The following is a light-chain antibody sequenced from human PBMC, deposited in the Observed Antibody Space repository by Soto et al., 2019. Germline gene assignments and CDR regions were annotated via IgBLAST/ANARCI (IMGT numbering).Light chain of an antibody. CDR1: SSNIGGNT. V-gene: IGLV1-44*01. Sequence: QPVLTQPPSASGTPGQRVTISCSGSSSNIGGNTVNWYQQLPGTAPKLLIFGNNQRPSGVPDRFSGSKSGTSASLAISGLQSEDEADYYCASWDDSLSGALFGGGTKLTVL. J-gene: IGLJ2*01. CDR2: GNN. CDR3: ASWDDSLSGAL.